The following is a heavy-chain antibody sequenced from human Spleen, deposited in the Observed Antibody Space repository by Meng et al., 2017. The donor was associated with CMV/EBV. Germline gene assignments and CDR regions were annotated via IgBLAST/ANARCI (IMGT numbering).Heavy chain of an antibody. V-gene: IGHV3-23*01. Sequence: GGSLRLSCTASGFTFSDYAMSWVRQAPGKGLEWVSTISDSGRSTYHADSVKGRLTISRDNSKNALYLQMNSLRAEDTAVYYCAREEMGGWFDPWGQGTLVTVSS. CDR1: GFTFSDYA. D-gene: IGHD3-16*01. J-gene: IGHJ5*02. CDR2: ISDSGRST. CDR3: AREEMGGWFDP.